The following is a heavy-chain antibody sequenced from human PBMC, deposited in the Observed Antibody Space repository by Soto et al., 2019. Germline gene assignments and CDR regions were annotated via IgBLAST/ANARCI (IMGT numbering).Heavy chain of an antibody. Sequence: GESLKISCKGSGYSFTNYWIGWVRQMPGKGLEWMGIIYPGDSDTRYSPSFQGQVTISADKSISTAFLQWGSLKASDTAMYYCARQQYCTNGICSRTSDWGQGTLVTVSS. D-gene: IGHD2-8*01. CDR1: GYSFTNYW. CDR3: ARQQYCTNGICSRTSD. J-gene: IGHJ4*02. CDR2: IYPGDSDT. V-gene: IGHV5-51*01.